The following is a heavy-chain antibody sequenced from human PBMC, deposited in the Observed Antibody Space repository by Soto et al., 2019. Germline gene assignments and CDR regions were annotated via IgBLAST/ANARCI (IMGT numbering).Heavy chain of an antibody. CDR2: IRGSGGST. CDR1: GFTFSSYA. V-gene: IGHV3-23*01. Sequence: EVQLLESGGGLVQPGGSLRLSCAASGFTFSSYAMSWVRKAPGTGLEWVSAIRGSGGSTYYADSVKGRFPISRENSKNTLYLQRNSLRAEDTAVYYCAKDWYYDILTGLPYYYYGMDVWGQGTTVTVSS. D-gene: IGHD3-9*01. J-gene: IGHJ6*02. CDR3: AKDWYYDILTGLPYYYYGMDV.